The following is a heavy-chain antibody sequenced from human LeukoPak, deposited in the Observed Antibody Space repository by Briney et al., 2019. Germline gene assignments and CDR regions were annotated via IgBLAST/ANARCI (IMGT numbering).Heavy chain of an antibody. CDR3: ARHVYGKGMYV. CDR2: IYSSGGT. V-gene: IGHV4-59*08. Sequence: PSETLSLTCTVSGDSFSSYYWGWIRQPPGKGLECVGYIYSSGGTAYNPSLKSRLTISIDTSKNQFSLTLSSVTAADTAIYYCARHVYGKGMYVWGKGTTVTVSS. CDR1: GDSFSSYY. D-gene: IGHD4-17*01. J-gene: IGHJ6*04.